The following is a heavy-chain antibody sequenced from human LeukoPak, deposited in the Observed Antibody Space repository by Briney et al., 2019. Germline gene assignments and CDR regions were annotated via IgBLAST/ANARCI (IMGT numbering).Heavy chain of an antibody. Sequence: PGGSLRLSCAASGFTFSSYAMSWIRQPPGKGLEWIGEINHSGSTNYNPSLKSRVTISVDTSKNQFSLKLSSVTAADTAVYYCARGLRFWGQGTLVTVSS. CDR1: GFTFSSYA. CDR2: INHSGST. J-gene: IGHJ4*02. V-gene: IGHV4-34*01. CDR3: ARGLRF. D-gene: IGHD3-16*01.